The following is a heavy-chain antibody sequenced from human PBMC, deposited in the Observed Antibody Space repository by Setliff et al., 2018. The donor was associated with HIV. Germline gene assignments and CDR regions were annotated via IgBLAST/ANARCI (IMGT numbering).Heavy chain of an antibody. J-gene: IGHJ4*02. CDR1: GDSTRSSNW. CDR3: ARELRYNIMGANGHYFDY. Sequence: SETLSLTCTVSGDSTRSSNWWSWVRQPPGKGLEWIGEIYNSGRTNYNPSLKSRVTISVDNSKNQFSLNLSSVTAADTAVYYCARELRYNIMGANGHYFDYGGQGIMVTVSS. V-gene: IGHV4-4*02. CDR2: IYNSGRT. D-gene: IGHD1-26*01.